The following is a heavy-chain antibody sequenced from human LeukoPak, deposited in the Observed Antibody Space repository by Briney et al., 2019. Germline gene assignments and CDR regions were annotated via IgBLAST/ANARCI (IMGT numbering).Heavy chain of an antibody. CDR2: INHSGST. CDR1: GGSFSGYY. D-gene: IGHD3-10*01. J-gene: IGHJ4*02. Sequence: PSETLSLTCAVYGGSFSGYYWSWIRQPPGKGLEWIGEINHSGSTNYNPSIKSRVTISVDTSKNQFSLKLSSVTAADTAVYYCARGAGGGSGSYFSGYWGQGTLVTVSS. V-gene: IGHV4-34*01. CDR3: ARGAGGGSGSYFSGY.